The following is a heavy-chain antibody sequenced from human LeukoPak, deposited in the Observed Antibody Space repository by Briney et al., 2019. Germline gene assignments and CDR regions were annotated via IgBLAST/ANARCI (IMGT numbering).Heavy chain of an antibody. CDR1: DGSISYYY. Sequence: PSETLSLTCTVSDGSISYYYWSWIRQPAGKGLEWIGRIYVGGSTNYSPSLKSRVSMSLDKSKNQLSSKLISVSAADTAVYYCARWHMNSQDVWGRGTAVTVS. V-gene: IGHV4-4*07. J-gene: IGHJ6*02. D-gene: IGHD4-23*01. CDR2: IYVGGST. CDR3: ARWHMNSQDV.